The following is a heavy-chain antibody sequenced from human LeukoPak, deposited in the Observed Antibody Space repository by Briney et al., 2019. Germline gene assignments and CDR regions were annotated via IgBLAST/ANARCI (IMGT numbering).Heavy chain of an antibody. V-gene: IGHV3-74*01. CDR3: ARGDNGSGRD. Sequence: GGSLRLSCAASGFTFSSYWMHWVRQAPGKGLVWVSRVNNDGSSTTYADSVKGRFTISRDNAKNTLYLQMNSLRAEDTAVYFCARGDNGSGRDWGQGTLVTVSS. CDR1: GFTFSSYW. J-gene: IGHJ4*02. D-gene: IGHD3-10*01. CDR2: VNNDGSST.